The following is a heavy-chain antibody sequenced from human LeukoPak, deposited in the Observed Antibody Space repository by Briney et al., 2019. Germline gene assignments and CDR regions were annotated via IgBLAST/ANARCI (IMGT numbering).Heavy chain of an antibody. CDR2: IYTSGST. J-gene: IGHJ4*02. V-gene: IGHV4-59*10. D-gene: IGHD3-22*01. CDR3: ARDQYYYDSSGYSPFDY. Sequence: SETLSLTCAIYDGSFSGFYWSWIRQPPGKGLEWIGRIYTSGSTNYNPSLKSRVTMSVDTSKNQFSLKLRSVTAADTAVYYCARDQYYYDSSGYSPFDYWGQGTLVTVSS. CDR1: DGSFSGFY.